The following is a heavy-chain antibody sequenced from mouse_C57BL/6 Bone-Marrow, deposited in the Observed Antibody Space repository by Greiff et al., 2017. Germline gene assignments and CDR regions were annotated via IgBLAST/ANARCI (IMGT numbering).Heavy chain of an antibody. CDR2: IHPNSGST. CDR1: GYTFTSYW. V-gene: IGHV1-64*01. Sequence: QVQLQQSGAELVKPGASVKLSCKASGYTFTSYWLHWVKQRPGQGLEWIGMIHPNSGSTNYNEKFKSKATLTVDKSSSTADMQLSSLTSEDSAVYYCANYGRRYFDVWGTGTTVTVSS. J-gene: IGHJ1*03. D-gene: IGHD2-1*01. CDR3: ANYGRRYFDV.